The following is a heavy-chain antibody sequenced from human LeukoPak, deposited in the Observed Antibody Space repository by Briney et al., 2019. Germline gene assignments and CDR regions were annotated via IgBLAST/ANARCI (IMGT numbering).Heavy chain of an antibody. CDR2: ISTYNGNT. CDR3: ARDHDYGDYNTQDLFVY. J-gene: IGHJ4*02. CDR1: GYTFSNYG. Sequence: ASVNVSCKASGYTFSNYGINWVRQAPGQGLEWVGWISTYNGNTNYAQKFQGRLTMTTDTSTTTAFMDLRSLRSDDTAVYYCARDHDYGDYNTQDLFVYWGQGTLVTVSS. D-gene: IGHD4-17*01. V-gene: IGHV1-18*01.